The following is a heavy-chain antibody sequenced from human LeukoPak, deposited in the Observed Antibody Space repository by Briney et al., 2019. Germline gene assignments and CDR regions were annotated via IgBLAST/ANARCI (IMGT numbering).Heavy chain of an antibody. V-gene: IGHV4-34*01. CDR2: INHSGST. D-gene: IGHD6-13*01. CDR1: GGSFSGYY. CDR3: ARHARYSSSWYEYNWFDP. Sequence: SETLSLTCAVYGGSFSGYYWSWIRQPPGKGLEWIGEINHSGSTNYNPSLKSRVTISVDTSKNQFSLKLSSVTAADTAVYYCARHARYSSSWYEYNWFDPWGQGTLVTVSS. J-gene: IGHJ5*02.